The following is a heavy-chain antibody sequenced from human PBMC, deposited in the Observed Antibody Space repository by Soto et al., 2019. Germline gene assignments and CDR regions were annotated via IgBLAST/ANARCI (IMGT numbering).Heavy chain of an antibody. CDR3: ASAPNSGYDYYFDY. CDR2: IIPIFGTA. Sequence: QVQLVQSGAEVKKPGSSVKVSRKASGGTFSSYAISWVRQAPGQGLEWMGGIIPIFGTANYAQKFQGRVTITADESTSTAYMELSSLRSEDTAVYYCASAPNSGYDYYFDYWGQGTLVTVSS. D-gene: IGHD5-12*01. CDR1: GGTFSSYA. V-gene: IGHV1-69*01. J-gene: IGHJ4*02.